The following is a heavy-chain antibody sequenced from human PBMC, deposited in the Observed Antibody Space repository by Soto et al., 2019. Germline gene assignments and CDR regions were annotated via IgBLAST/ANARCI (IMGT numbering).Heavy chain of an antibody. Sequence: TSETLSLTCTVSGGSISSGGYYWSWIRQHPGKCLEWIGYIYYGGSTYYNPSLKSRATISGDTSKNQFSLKLSSVTAADTAVYYCARGGYYYENSGQNAYDYWGQGILVTVSS. J-gene: IGHJ4*01. D-gene: IGHD3-22*01. CDR2: IYYGGST. CDR3: ARGGYYYENSGQNAYDY. CDR1: GGSISSGGYY. V-gene: IGHV4-31*03.